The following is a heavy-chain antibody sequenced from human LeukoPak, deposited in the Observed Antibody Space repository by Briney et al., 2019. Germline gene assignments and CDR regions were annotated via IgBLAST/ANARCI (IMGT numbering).Heavy chain of an antibody. D-gene: IGHD3-16*02. V-gene: IGHV4-39*07. CDR2: IYYSGST. CDR3: ARGFFGGLIVDDAF. Sequence: SETLSLTCTVSGGSISSSSYYWGWIRQPPGKGLEWIGSIYYSGSTYYNPSLKSRVTISVDTSKNQFSLKLSSVTAADTAVYYCARGFFGGLIVDDAFWGQGTMVTVSS. J-gene: IGHJ3*01. CDR1: GGSISSSSYY.